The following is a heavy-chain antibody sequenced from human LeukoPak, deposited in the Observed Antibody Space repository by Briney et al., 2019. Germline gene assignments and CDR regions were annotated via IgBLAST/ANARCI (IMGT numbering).Heavy chain of an antibody. D-gene: IGHD2-8*02. CDR2: IYSSGTT. CDR3: ARHVMRNHPGGSSYTHAFDV. J-gene: IGHJ3*01. CDR1: GGSISGLY. V-gene: IGHV4-59*08. Sequence: SETLSLTCAVSGGSISGLYWSWIRRPPGKGLEWVGFIYSSGTTYYNPSLKSRLTIAIDTSSNQFSLRVRSVTAADSAVYYCARHVMRNHPGGSSYTHAFDVWGHGTRVTVSS.